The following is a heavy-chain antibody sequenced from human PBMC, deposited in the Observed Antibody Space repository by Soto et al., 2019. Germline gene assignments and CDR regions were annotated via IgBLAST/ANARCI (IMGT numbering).Heavy chain of an antibody. CDR1: PITVYNFAA. J-gene: IGHJ6*02. D-gene: IGHD3-10*01. CDR3: AKARAREKQTPYGMDV. CDR2: ISGRGDHR. Sequence: EMQLLESGGGLGQPGGSLRLSCVASPITVYNFAAMSWVRQTPERGLEWVSTISGRGDHRYYSDSVKGRFTISRDNSKNRLYLQMDGLRVDDTAVYYCAKARAREKQTPYGMDVWGQGTTVTV. V-gene: IGHV3-23*01.